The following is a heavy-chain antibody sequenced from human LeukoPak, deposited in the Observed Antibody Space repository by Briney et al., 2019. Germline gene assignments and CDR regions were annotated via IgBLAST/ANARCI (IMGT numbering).Heavy chain of an antibody. J-gene: IGHJ6*03. CDR2: IYYTGSG. Sequence: SETLSLTCTVSGGSISTYYWSWIRQPPGKGLEWIGFIYYTGSGNYNPSLKSRVTMSVDTSKNQFSLMLSSVTAADTAVYYCAREGDTNIYYFCMDVWGKGTTVTVSS. D-gene: IGHD1-26*01. CDR3: AREGDTNIYYFCMDV. CDR1: GGSISTYY. V-gene: IGHV4-59*12.